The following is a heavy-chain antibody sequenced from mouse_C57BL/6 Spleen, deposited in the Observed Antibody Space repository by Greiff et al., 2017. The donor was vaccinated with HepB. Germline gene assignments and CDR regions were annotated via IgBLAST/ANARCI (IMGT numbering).Heavy chain of an antibody. Sequence: QVQLQQPGAELVKPGASVKMSCKASGYTFTSYWITWVKQRPGQGLEWIGDIYPGSGSTNYNEKFKSKATLTVDTSSSTAYMQLSSLTSEDSAVYYCASSYYGSSSPFDYWGQGTTLTVSS. V-gene: IGHV1-55*01. CDR3: ASSYYGSSSPFDY. CDR1: GYTFTSYW. D-gene: IGHD1-1*01. CDR2: IYPGSGST. J-gene: IGHJ2*01.